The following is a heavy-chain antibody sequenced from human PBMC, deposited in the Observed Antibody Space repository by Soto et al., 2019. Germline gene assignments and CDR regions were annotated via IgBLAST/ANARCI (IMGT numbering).Heavy chain of an antibody. V-gene: IGHV4-59*01. J-gene: IGHJ6*02. CDR3: ARDMWGSSTKYYYYGMDV. CDR1: GGSISSYY. D-gene: IGHD2-2*01. CDR2: IYYSGST. Sequence: SETLSLSCTVSGGSISSYYWSWIRQPPGKGLEWIGYIYYSGSTNYNPSLKSRVTISVDTSKNQFSLKLSSVTAADTAVYYCARDMWGSSTKYYYYGMDVWGQGTTVTVS.